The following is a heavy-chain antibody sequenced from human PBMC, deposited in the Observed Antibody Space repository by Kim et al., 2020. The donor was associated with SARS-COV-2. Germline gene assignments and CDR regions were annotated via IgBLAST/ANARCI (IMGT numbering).Heavy chain of an antibody. CDR1: GGSFSGYY. Sequence: SETLSLTCAVYGGSFSGYYWSWIRQPPGKGLEWIGEINHSGSTNYNPSLKSRVTISVDTSKNQFSLKLSSVTAADTAVYYCASAPYNKLAAAAPYFDYWGQGTLVTASS. CDR3: ASAPYNKLAAAAPYFDY. D-gene: IGHD6-13*01. V-gene: IGHV4-34*01. CDR2: INHSGST. J-gene: IGHJ4*02.